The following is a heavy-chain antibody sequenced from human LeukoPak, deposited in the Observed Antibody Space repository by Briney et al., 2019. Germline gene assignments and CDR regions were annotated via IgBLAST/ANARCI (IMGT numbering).Heavy chain of an antibody. V-gene: IGHV3-48*03. CDR3: ARRWLQFRWDYGMDV. J-gene: IGHJ6*02. Sequence: GGSLRLSCAASGFTFSSFEMDWVRQAPGKGLEWVSYISGSGTTTYYADSVKGRFTISRDNAKNSLYLQMNSLRAEDTAVYYCARRWLQFRWDYGMDVWGQGTTVTVSS. CDR2: ISGSGTTT. CDR1: GFTFSSFE. D-gene: IGHD5-24*01.